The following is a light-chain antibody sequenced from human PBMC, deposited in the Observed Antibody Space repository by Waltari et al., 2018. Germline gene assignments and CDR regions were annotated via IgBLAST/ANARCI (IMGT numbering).Light chain of an antibody. J-gene: IGKJ1*01. CDR1: QSVSSY. Sequence: EIVLTQSPATLSLSPGERATLSCRASQSVSSYLAGYQQKPGQAPRLLIQDASNRATGIPARFSGSGSGTDFTLTISSLEPEDFAVYYCQQRSNWPTWTFGQGTKVEIK. V-gene: IGKV3-11*01. CDR3: QQRSNWPTWT. CDR2: DAS.